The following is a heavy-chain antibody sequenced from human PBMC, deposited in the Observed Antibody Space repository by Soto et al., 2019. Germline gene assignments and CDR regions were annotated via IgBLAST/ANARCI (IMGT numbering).Heavy chain of an antibody. CDR2: ISAYNGNT. J-gene: IGHJ5*02. CDR1: GYAFISFG. CDR3: ARDTIASAGTWGPYNWFDP. Sequence: ASVKVSCKTSGYAFISFGISWVRQAPGQGLEWMGWISAYNGNTNYVEKLQGRVTMTTDTSTSTAYMELRSLRSDDTAVYYCARDTIASAGTWGPYNWFDPWGQGTLVTVSS. D-gene: IGHD6-13*01. V-gene: IGHV1-18*01.